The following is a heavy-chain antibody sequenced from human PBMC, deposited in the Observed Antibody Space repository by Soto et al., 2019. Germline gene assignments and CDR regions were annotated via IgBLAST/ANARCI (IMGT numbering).Heavy chain of an antibody. D-gene: IGHD6-19*01. J-gene: IGHJ4*02. CDR2: IIPLFGTA. CDR3: ARPKGTYSSGYYYFDF. CDR1: GGTFSTYA. V-gene: IGHV1-69*01. Sequence: QVQLEQSGAEVKQPGSSVRVSCKTSGGTFSTYAINWVRQAPGQGLEWMGAIIPLFGTADYSQKFQGRVTITPDESTSTAYMELSSLRSDDTAVYFWARPKGTYSSGYYYFDFWGQGTLVTVSS.